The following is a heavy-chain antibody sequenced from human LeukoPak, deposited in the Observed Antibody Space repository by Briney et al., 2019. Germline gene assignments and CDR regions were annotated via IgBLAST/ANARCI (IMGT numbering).Heavy chain of an antibody. D-gene: IGHD6-6*01. CDR3: AREQLGQNIYFDY. Sequence: SQTLSLTCTVSGGSISSGGYYWSWIRQPPGKGLEWIGYIYHSGSTYYNPSLKSRVTISVDRSKNQFSLKLSSVTAADTAVYYCAREQLGQNIYFDYWGQGTLVTVSS. CDR2: IYHSGST. J-gene: IGHJ4*02. CDR1: GGSISSGGYY. V-gene: IGHV4-30-2*01.